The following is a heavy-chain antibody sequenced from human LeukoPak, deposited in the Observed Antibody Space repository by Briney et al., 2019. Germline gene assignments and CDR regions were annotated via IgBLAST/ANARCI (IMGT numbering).Heavy chain of an antibody. CDR2: IYHSGST. V-gene: IGHV4-30-2*01. CDR1: GGSISSGGYY. D-gene: IGHD2-2*01. Sequence: PSETLSLTCTVSGGSISSGGYYWSWIRQPPGKGLEWIGYIYHSGSTYYNPSLKSRVTISVDRSKNQFSLKLSSVTAADTAVYYCATAYQPLSYGAFDIWGQGTMVTVSS. CDR3: ATAYQPLSYGAFDI. J-gene: IGHJ3*02.